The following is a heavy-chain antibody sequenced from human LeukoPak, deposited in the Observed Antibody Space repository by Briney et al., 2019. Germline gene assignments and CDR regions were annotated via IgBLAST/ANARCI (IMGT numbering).Heavy chain of an antibody. J-gene: IGHJ6*02. CDR1: GGSFSGYY. V-gene: IGHV4-34*01. D-gene: IGHD1-26*01. CDR2: INHSGST. CDR3: ARGWDSGYNFYGMDV. Sequence: SETLSLTCAVYGGSFSGYYWSWIRQPPGKGLEWIGEINHSGSTNYNPSLKSRVTISVDTSKNQFSLKLSSVTAADTAVYYCARGWDSGYNFYGMDVWGQGNTVTVSS.